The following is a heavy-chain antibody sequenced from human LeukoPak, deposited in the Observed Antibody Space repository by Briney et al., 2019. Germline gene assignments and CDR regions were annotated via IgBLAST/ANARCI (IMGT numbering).Heavy chain of an antibody. D-gene: IGHD3-22*01. CDR3: ARERDYDTYFDY. Sequence: GGSPTLSCAVSGFTANTHHMAWVRQAPGKHLEWVSVRQPGNVSYYADSVTGRFTTSTDTSKNTVYLQMTDLRVEDTALYYCARERDYDTYFDYWGQGTLVIVSS. CDR1: GFTANTHH. CDR2: RQPGNVS. J-gene: IGHJ4*01. V-gene: IGHV3-53*01.